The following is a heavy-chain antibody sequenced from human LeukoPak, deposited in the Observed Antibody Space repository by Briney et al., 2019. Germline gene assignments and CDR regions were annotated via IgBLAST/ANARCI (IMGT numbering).Heavy chain of an antibody. D-gene: IGHD1-26*01. CDR2: IIPIFGTA. J-gene: IGHJ4*02. V-gene: IGHV1-69*05. CDR3: ARVGSAWDNYFDY. Sequence: SVKVSCKASGGTFSSYAISWVRQAPGQGLEWMGRIIPIFGTANYAQKFQGRVTITTDESTSTAYMELSSLRSEDTAVYYCARVGSAWDNYFDYWGQGTLSPSPQ. CDR1: GGTFSSYA.